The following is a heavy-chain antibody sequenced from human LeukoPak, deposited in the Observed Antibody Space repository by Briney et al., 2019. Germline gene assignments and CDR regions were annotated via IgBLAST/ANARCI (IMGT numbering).Heavy chain of an antibody. CDR3: ARRERYLLHIDY. CDR2: TSSSDAGT. J-gene: IGHJ4*02. Sequence: GGSLRLSCTASGFALSSYAMSWVRQAPGKGLEWVSATSSSDAGTYHAESVRGRFTISRDNSKNTLYLQMNSLRAEDTAVYYCARRERYLLHIDYWGQGTLVTVSS. D-gene: IGHD2-15*01. V-gene: IGHV3-23*01. CDR1: GFALSSYA.